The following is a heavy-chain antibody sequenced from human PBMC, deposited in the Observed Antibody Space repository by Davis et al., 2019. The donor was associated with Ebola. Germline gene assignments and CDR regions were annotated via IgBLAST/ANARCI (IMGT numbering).Heavy chain of an antibody. D-gene: IGHD2/OR15-2a*01. CDR1: GFTFSDHY. J-gene: IGHJ6*02. CDR2: ISSKSTRT. V-gene: IGHV3-11*06. Sequence: GGSLRLSCAASGFTFSDHYISWIRQAPGKGLEWVSKISSKSTRTEYANSVRGRFTISRDNSKNLLLLEMSSLRAEDTAVYYCARGGFYFYGMDVWGQGTTVTVSS. CDR3: ARGGFYFYGMDV.